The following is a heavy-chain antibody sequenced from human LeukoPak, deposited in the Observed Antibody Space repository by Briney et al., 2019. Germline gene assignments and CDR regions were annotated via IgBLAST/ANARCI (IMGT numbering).Heavy chain of an antibody. CDR2: INHSVST. CDR1: GGSLSGYY. Sequence: PSETLSLTCALYGGSLSGYYWGWVRQPPGKGLEWIGEINHSVSTNYNPSLTSRVTISVDTPTNQFSPKLSAVTASDPAVYYGARAGSGYDFWSEGSCLRGWFDPWGQGTLATVSS. CDR3: ARAGSGYDFWSEGSCLRGWFDP. J-gene: IGHJ5*02. D-gene: IGHD3-3*01. V-gene: IGHV4-34*01.